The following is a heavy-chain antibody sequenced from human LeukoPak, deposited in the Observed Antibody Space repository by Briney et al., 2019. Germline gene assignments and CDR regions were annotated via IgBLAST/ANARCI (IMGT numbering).Heavy chain of an antibody. CDR2: NNPNSGGT. CDR1: GYSFTGYY. J-gene: IGHJ4*02. D-gene: IGHD3-16*02. Sequence: ASVKVSCKASGYSFTGYYMHWVRQAPGQGLEWMGWNNPNSGGTTYAQEFQGRVTMTRDTSVRTAYMELMRLRSDDTAVYYCAREGYDYVWGSYRYSLDNWGQGTLVTVSS. CDR3: AREGYDYVWGSYRYSLDN. V-gene: IGHV1-2*02.